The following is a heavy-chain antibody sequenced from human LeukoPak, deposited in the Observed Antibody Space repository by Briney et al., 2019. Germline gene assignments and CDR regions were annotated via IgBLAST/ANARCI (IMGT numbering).Heavy chain of an antibody. CDR2: IYYSGGT. D-gene: IGHD1-26*01. Sequence: SETLSLTCTVSGGSISSYYWSWIRQPPGKGLEWMGYIYYSGGTKYNLSLKSRLTISVDTSKNQFSLKLSSVTAADTAVYYCARYGRFRGMGVWGQGTTVTVSS. V-gene: IGHV4-59*08. J-gene: IGHJ6*02. CDR3: ARYGRFRGMGV. CDR1: GGSISSYY.